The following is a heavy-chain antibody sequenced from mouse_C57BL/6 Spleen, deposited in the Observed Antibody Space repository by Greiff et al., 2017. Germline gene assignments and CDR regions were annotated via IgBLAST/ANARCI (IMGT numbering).Heavy chain of an antibody. CDR2: INPNNGTT. D-gene: IGHD2-1*01. Sequence: VQLQQSGPELVKPGASVKISCKASGYSFTDYYMNWVKQSTGKRLEWIGVINPNNGTTSYNQKFKGKATLTVDPSSSTAYMQLNSLTSEDSAVYCCAIYYGNFDYWGQGTTLTVSS. CDR3: AIYYGNFDY. J-gene: IGHJ2*01. V-gene: IGHV1-39*01. CDR1: GYSFTDYY.